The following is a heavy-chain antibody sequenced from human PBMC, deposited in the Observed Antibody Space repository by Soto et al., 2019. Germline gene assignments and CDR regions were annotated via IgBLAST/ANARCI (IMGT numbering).Heavy chain of an antibody. CDR3: AREQQLAFDN. D-gene: IGHD6-13*01. V-gene: IGHV3-48*01. Sequence: EVQLVESGGGLVQPGGSLRLSCAASGFTFSSCSFNWVRQAPGKGLEWLSYIGSSSTTIYYADSVKGRFIISRDNAKNSLYLQMNSLRPEDTAVYYCAREQQLAFDNWGQGTRVTVSS. J-gene: IGHJ4*02. CDR2: IGSSSTTI. CDR1: GFTFSSCS.